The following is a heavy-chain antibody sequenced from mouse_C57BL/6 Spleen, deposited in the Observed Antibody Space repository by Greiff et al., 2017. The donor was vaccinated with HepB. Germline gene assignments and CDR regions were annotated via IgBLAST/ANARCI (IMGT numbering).Heavy chain of an antibody. CDR2: INPNNGGT. CDR1: GYTFTDYY. V-gene: IGHV1-26*01. Sequence: EVQLQQSGPELVKPGASVKISCKASGYTFTDYYMNWVKQSHGKSLEWIGDINPNNGGTSYNQKFKGKATLTVDKSSSTAYMELRSLTSEDSAVYYCASLNYEFAYWGQGTLATVSA. CDR3: ASLNYEFAY. D-gene: IGHD1-1*01. J-gene: IGHJ3*01.